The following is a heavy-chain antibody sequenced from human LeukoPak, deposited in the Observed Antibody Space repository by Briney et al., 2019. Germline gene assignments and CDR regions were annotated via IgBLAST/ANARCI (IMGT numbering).Heavy chain of an antibody. CDR1: GYTFTSYD. D-gene: IGHD3-10*01. CDR3: ARGVRRYGSGSYKPYYYYYYMDV. Sequence: ASVKVSCKASGYTFTSYDINWVRQATGQGLEWMGWMNPNSGNTGYAQKFQGRVTMTRNTSISTAYMELSSLRFEDTAVYYCARGVRRYGSGSYKPYYYYYYMDVWGKGTTVTISS. V-gene: IGHV1-8*01. CDR2: MNPNSGNT. J-gene: IGHJ6*03.